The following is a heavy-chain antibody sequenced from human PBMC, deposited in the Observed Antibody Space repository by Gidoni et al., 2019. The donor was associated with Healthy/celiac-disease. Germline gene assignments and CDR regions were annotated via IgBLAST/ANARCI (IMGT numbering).Heavy chain of an antibody. J-gene: IGHJ5*02. CDR3: ARVEMATMPIWFDP. CDR1: GYSLTSYC. V-gene: IGHV5-51*01. Sequence: EVQLVQSGAEVNKPGESLMISCKGSGYSLTSYCVGWVRQMRGKGLEWIGIIYTGDADTRYSPSFQGQVTVSADKYISTAYMQWSSLKASDTAMYYCARVEMATMPIWFDPWGQGTLVTVSS. CDR2: IYTGDADT. D-gene: IGHD5-12*01.